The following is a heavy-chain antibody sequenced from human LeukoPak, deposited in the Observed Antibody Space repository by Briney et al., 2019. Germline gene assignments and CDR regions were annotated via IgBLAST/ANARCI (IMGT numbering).Heavy chain of an antibody. CDR3: ARRRKQLVRYYYYYYMDV. Sequence: SETLSLTCTVSGGSISTYCWSWIRQPAGKGLEWIGHICTSGSTYYNPSLKSRVTISVDTSKNQFSLKLSSVTAADTAVYYCARRRKQLVRYYYYYYMDVWGKGTTVTISS. V-gene: IGHV4-4*07. CDR1: GGSISTYC. CDR2: ICTSGST. D-gene: IGHD6-13*01. J-gene: IGHJ6*03.